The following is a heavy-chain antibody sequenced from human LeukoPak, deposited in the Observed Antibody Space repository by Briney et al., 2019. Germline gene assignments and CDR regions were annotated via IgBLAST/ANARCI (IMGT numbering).Heavy chain of an antibody. CDR2: INTYNGHT. Sequence: AASVKVSCKASGYSFSSYGFSWVRQAPGQGLEWMGWINTYNGHTNYTQTLQGRVTMTTDTSTSTAYMELRNLRPDDTAVYFCARDPRITGTTAYYFDYWGQGTLVTVSS. CDR3: ARDPRITGTTAYYFDY. J-gene: IGHJ4*02. D-gene: IGHD1-7*01. V-gene: IGHV1-18*01. CDR1: GYSFSSYG.